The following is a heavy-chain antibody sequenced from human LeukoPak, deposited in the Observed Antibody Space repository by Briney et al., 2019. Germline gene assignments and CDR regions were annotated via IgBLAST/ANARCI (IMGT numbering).Heavy chain of an antibody. V-gene: IGHV5-51*01. Sequence: GESLKISCKGSGYSFTSYWISWVLQMAGKSLEWMGIIYPGDSGTRYSPSFQGQVTISADKSITTAYLQWSSLKASDTAMYYCARTPNLYGDYGRFDYWGQGTLVTVSS. CDR1: GYSFTSYW. J-gene: IGHJ4*02. CDR2: IYPGDSGT. D-gene: IGHD4-17*01. CDR3: ARTPNLYGDYGRFDY.